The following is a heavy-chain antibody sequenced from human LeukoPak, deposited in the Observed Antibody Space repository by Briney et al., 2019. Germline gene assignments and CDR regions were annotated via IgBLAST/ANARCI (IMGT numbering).Heavy chain of an antibody. Sequence: SETLSLTCTVSGGSISSYYWSWIRQPPGKGLEWIGYIYYSGSTNYNPSLKSRVTISVDTSKDQFSLKLSSVTAADTAVYYCARGLHFWSGYYGYYFDYWGQGTLVTVSS. CDR1: GGSISSYY. J-gene: IGHJ4*02. D-gene: IGHD3-3*02. CDR2: IYYSGST. V-gene: IGHV4-59*01. CDR3: ARGLHFWSGYYGYYFDY.